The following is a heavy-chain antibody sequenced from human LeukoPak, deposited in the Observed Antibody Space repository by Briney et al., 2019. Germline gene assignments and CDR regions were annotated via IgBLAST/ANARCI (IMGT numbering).Heavy chain of an antibody. J-gene: IGHJ4*02. V-gene: IGHV1-24*01. CDR1: GYTLSELS. Sequence: ASVKVSCKVSGYTLSELSMHWVRQAPGKGLEWMGGFDPEDGETIYAQKFQARVTMTEDTSTDTAYMELSSLRSEDTAVYYCATGDNTAMASDYWGQGTLVTVSS. D-gene: IGHD5-18*01. CDR3: ATGDNTAMASDY. CDR2: FDPEDGET.